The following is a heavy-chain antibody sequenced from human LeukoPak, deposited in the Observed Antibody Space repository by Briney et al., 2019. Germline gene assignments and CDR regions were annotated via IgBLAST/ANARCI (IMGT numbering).Heavy chain of an antibody. V-gene: IGHV4-61*02. CDR3: ARVVPGYCSTTSCYDVDAFDI. J-gene: IGHJ3*02. Sequence: SQTLSLTCTVSGGSISSGNYYWSWIRQPARKGLEWIGRIYASGSTNYNPSLKSRVTISVDTSKKQFSLKLSSVTAADTAVSYYARVVPGYCSTTSCYDVDAFDIWAQGTRVTVSS. CDR2: IYASGST. D-gene: IGHD2-2*01. CDR1: GGSISSGNYY.